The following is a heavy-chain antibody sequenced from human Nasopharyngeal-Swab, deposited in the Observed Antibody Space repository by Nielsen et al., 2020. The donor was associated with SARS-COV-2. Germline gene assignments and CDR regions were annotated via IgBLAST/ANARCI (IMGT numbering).Heavy chain of an antibody. CDR1: GFYFSEYH. CDR2: IRSKANSHTT. Sequence: GESLKISCAASGFYFSEYHMEWVRQAPGKGLEWVGRIRSKANSHTTEYAASVKGRFIVSRDDSTNSLYLQMKSLETEDTAVYYRSRGRDSFNLWGQGTMVTVSS. J-gene: IGHJ3*01. CDR3: SRGRDSFNL. V-gene: IGHV3-72*01.